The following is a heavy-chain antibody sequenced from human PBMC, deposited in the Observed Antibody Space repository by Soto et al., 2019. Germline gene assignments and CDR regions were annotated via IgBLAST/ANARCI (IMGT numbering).Heavy chain of an antibody. D-gene: IGHD6-19*01. V-gene: IGHV3-48*02. Sequence: PVGPLRLSCVASGFSLANYPMNWVRQTPGKGLEWISYSSPRGDTIYYADSVEGRFTISRDNARNSLSLHMSSLRDEDSALYYCAKGPHTNVGWPYYFESWGQGVPVTVSS. CDR1: GFSLANYP. CDR3: AKGPHTNVGWPYYFES. J-gene: IGHJ4*02. CDR2: SSPRGDTI.